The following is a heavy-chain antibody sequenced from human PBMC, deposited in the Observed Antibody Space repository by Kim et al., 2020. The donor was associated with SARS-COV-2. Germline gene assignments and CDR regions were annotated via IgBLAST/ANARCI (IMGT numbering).Heavy chain of an antibody. D-gene: IGHD5-18*01. Sequence: GESLKISCKGSGYSFTSYWISWVRQMPGKGLEWMGRIDPSDSYTNYSPSFQGHVTISADKSISTAYLQWSSLKASDTAMYYCARHIDSYAIRYYYYYGMDVWGQGTTVTVSS. CDR2: IDPSDSYT. CDR1: GYSFTSYW. V-gene: IGHV5-10-1*01. CDR3: ARHIDSYAIRYYYYYGMDV. J-gene: IGHJ6*02.